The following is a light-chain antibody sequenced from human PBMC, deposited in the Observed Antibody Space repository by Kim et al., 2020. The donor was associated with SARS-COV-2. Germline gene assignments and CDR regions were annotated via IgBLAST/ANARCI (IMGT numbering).Light chain of an antibody. V-gene: IGKV3D-15*01. CDR2: DAA. CDR1: QSVGIS. CDR3: QQYYSTPQT. J-gene: IGKJ4*01. Sequence: LSPGEGATLSCRASQSVGISLAWYRHTRGQPPRLLIYDAAIRATGIPDRFSGSGSGTDFTLTISSLQAEDVAVYYCQQYYSTPQTFGGGTKVDIK.